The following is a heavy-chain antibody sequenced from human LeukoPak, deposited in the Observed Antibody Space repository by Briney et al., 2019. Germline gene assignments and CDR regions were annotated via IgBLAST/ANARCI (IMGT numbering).Heavy chain of an antibody. CDR3: AAMVTWDYYYYYMDV. D-gene: IGHD5-18*01. Sequence: SVKVSCKASGGTFSSYAISWVRQAPGQGLEWMGGIIPIFGTANYAQKFQGRVTITTDESTSTAYMELSSPRSEDTAVYYCAAMVTWDYYYYYMDVWGKGTTVTVSS. CDR2: IIPIFGTA. J-gene: IGHJ6*03. V-gene: IGHV1-69*05. CDR1: GGTFSSYA.